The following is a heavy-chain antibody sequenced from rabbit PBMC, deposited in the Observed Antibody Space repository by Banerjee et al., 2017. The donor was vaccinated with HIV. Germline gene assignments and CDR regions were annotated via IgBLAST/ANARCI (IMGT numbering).Heavy chain of an antibody. CDR2: INTSSGNT. J-gene: IGHJ4*01. Sequence: QEQLGESGGDLVKPEGSLTLTCTASGFSFSNKSVMCWVCQAPGKGLEWIACINTSSGNTDYASWAKGRFTSSKTSSTTVTLQITSLTAADTATYFCARDLACVIGWNFNLWGPGTLVTVS. CDR3: ARDLACVIGWNFNL. CDR1: GFSFSNKSV. D-gene: IGHD1-1*01. V-gene: IGHV1S45*01.